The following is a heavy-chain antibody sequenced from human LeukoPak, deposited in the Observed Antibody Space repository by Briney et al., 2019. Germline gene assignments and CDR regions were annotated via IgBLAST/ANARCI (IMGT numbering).Heavy chain of an antibody. CDR1: GGSISSYY. Sequence: SETLSLTCTVSGGSISSYYWSWIRQPPGEGLEWIGYIYYSGSTNYNPSLKSRVTISVDTSKNQFSLKLSSVTAADTAVYYCARGKYSSSWPSNFDYWGQGTLVTVSS. CDR2: IYYSGST. J-gene: IGHJ4*02. D-gene: IGHD6-13*01. V-gene: IGHV4-59*08. CDR3: ARGKYSSSWPSNFDY.